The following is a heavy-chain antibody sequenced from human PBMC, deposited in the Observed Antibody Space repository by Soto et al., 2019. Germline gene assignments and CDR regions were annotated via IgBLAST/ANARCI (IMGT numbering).Heavy chain of an antibody. CDR2: IYWDDDK. CDR1: GFSLSTSGVG. V-gene: IGHV2-5*02. Sequence: SGPTLVNPTQTLTLTCTFSGFSLSTSGVGVAWIRQPPGKALEWLALIYWDDDKRYSPSLKSRLTITKDTSKNQVVLTMTNMGLVDTAKFYFAHSRGATMVRGVPNWFAPGGEGTLVTVSS. CDR3: AHSRGATMVRGVPNWFAP. J-gene: IGHJ5*02. D-gene: IGHD3-10*01.